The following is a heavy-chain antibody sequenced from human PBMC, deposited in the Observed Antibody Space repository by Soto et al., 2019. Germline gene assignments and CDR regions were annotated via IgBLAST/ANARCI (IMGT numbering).Heavy chain of an antibody. J-gene: IGHJ2*01. Sequence: QEQLVESGGGVVRPGKSLRLSCEASGFNFTYNAMHWVRQAPGKGLEWVAVISFNGRKKFYARSVKGRFTISRDNSKNTLYLQINNLRPGDTAVYYCASDWMRRDDILTPSWNFNLWGQGTLVTAS. D-gene: IGHD3-9*01. CDR2: ISFNGRKK. CDR1: GFNFTYNA. V-gene: IGHV3-30*04. CDR3: ASDWMRRDDILTPSWNFNL.